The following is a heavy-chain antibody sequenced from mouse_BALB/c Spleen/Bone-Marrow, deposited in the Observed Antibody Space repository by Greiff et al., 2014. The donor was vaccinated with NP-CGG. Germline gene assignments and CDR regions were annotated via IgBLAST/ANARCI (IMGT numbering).Heavy chain of an antibody. CDR3: AGYYDYRYYAMDY. CDR2: ISYSGST. CDR1: GYSITSDYA. Sequence: EVQGVESGPGLVKPSQSLSLTCTVTGYSITSDYAWNWIRQFPGNKLEWMGYISYSGSTSYNPSLKSRISITRDTSKNQFFLQLDSVTTEDTATYYCAGYYDYRYYAMDYWGQGTSVTVSS. J-gene: IGHJ4*01. V-gene: IGHV3-2*02. D-gene: IGHD2-4*01.